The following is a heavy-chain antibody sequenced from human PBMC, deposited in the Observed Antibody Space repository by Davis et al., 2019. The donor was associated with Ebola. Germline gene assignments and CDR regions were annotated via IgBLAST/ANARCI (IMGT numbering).Heavy chain of an antibody. D-gene: IGHD5-18*01. J-gene: IGHJ4*02. CDR2: MNPNSGNT. CDR3: ARDRVVDTAMVYDY. V-gene: IGHV1-8*03. CDR1: GYTFTSYD. Sequence: ASVKVSCKASGYTFTSYDINWVRQATGQGLEWMGWMNPNSGNTGYAQKFQGRVTITRNTSISTAYMELSSLRSEDTAVYYCARDRVVDTAMVYDYWGQGTLVTVSS.